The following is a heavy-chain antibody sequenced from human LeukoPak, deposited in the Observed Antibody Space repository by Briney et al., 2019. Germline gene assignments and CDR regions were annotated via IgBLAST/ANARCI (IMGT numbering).Heavy chain of an antibody. CDR3: ARLRRNSDRSDFFYHYDH. J-gene: IGHJ4*02. Sequence: PGGSLRLSWAAAGFTFSDYSMNWVRQAPGKGQEWVASVNTVSSYIYYADSMRGRFTISRDNATNSLFLQMNSLRAEDTAVYYCARLRRNSDRSDFFYHYDHWGQGTLVTVSS. D-gene: IGHD3-22*01. CDR1: GFTFSDYS. V-gene: IGHV3-21*01. CDR2: VNTVSSYI.